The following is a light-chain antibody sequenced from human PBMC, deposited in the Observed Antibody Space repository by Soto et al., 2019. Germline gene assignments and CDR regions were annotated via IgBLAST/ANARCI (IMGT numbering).Light chain of an antibody. J-gene: IGKJ1*01. CDR3: QQRAYWPRT. CDR2: DAS. CDR1: QSVSSY. Sequence: EIVLTQSPATLSVSPGERVTLSCRASQSVSSYLAWYQQRPGQAPKLLIYDASNRAAGIPARFSGSGSGTDFTLTISSLEPADFAVYYCQQRAYWPRTFGQGTKVEIK. V-gene: IGKV3-11*01.